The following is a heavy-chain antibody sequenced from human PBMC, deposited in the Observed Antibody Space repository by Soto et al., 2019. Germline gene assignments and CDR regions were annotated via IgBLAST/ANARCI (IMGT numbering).Heavy chain of an antibody. D-gene: IGHD4-17*01. J-gene: IGHJ3*02. CDR1: GGTFSSYA. CDR3: ARAGLRTGAFDT. V-gene: IGHV1-69*06. Sequence: PRAAVRVSCKASGGTFSSYAISWLRQPPGQGLEWMGGIIPIFGTANYAQKFQGRVTITADKSTSTAYMELSSLRSEDTAVYYCARAGLRTGAFDTWGQGTMVTVSS. CDR2: IIPIFGTA.